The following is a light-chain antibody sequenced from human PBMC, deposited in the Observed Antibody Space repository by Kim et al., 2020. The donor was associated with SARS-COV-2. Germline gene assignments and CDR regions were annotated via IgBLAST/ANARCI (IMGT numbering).Light chain of an antibody. CDR3: CSFAGSYTVL. Sequence: QSDIISCTGTSSDVGDYNYLSWYQPHPDKAPKLMIYDVSKRPSGVPGRFSGSKSGNTASLTISGLQAEDEADYYCCSFAGSYTVLFGGGTQLTVL. V-gene: IGLV2-11*01. CDR1: SSDVGDYNY. J-gene: IGLJ2*01. CDR2: DVS.